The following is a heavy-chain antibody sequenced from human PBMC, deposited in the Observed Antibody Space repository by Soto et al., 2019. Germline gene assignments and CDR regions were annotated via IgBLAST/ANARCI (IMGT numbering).Heavy chain of an antibody. CDR1: GGTFSRYA. V-gene: IGHV1-69*01. Sequence: QVQLVQSGAEVKKPGSSVKVSCKASGGTFSRYAISWVRQAPGQGLEWMGGIIPIFGTANYPQKFQGRVTITADESTSTAYMELSSLRFEDTAVYYCARAIVGPTTTGWLDPWGQGTLVTVSS. CDR3: ARAIVGPTTTGWLDP. J-gene: IGHJ5*02. CDR2: IIPIFGTA. D-gene: IGHD1-26*01.